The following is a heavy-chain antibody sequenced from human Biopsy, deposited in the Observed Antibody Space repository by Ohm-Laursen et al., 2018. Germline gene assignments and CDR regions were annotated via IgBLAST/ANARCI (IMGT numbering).Heavy chain of an antibody. CDR3: ARDKITYCTSTSCDYFGMDV. CDR2: IKYRENT. J-gene: IGHJ6*02. V-gene: IGHV4-59*01. D-gene: IGHD2-2*01. Sequence: TLFLTCTVSRASILDYYWTSIRHAPGTTLGCIASIKYRENTHYNPSLKSRVTMSPHTSTNQFSLKLTSVTAADTALYYCARDKITYCTSTSCDYFGMDVWGQGTTVTVSS. CDR1: RASILDYY.